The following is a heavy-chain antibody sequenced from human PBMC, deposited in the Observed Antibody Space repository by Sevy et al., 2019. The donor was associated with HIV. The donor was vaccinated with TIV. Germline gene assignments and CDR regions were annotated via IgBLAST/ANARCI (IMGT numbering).Heavy chain of an antibody. V-gene: IGHV3-30*18. CDR2: ISYDGSDK. J-gene: IGHJ4*02. D-gene: IGHD3-10*01. CDR1: GFTFSSFG. CDR3: AKDGPPYYTSGSCMYYFDY. Sequence: GGSLRLSCAASGFTFSSFGMHWVRQVPGKGLEWVSFISYDGSDKRYVDSVKGRFTISRDSSKNTLYLQMNSLRGGDTAVYYCAKDGPPYYTSGSCMYYFDYWGQGALVTVSS.